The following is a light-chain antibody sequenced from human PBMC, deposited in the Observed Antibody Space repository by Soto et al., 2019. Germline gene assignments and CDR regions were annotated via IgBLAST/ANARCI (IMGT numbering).Light chain of an antibody. V-gene: IGKV1-5*03. CDR2: KAS. J-gene: IGKJ1*01. Sequence: DIQITHSPSTLSGSVGDRGAITGRASQTISSWLAWYQQKPGKAPKLLIYKASTLKSGVPSRFSGGGSGSQFTLTISSLQPDDSATYYCQQYNHYSPAFGQGTKVDIK. CDR1: QTISSW. CDR3: QQYNHYSPA.